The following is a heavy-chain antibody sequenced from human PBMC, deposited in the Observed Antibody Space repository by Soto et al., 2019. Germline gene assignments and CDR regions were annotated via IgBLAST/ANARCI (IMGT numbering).Heavy chain of an antibody. D-gene: IGHD6-19*01. J-gene: IGHJ4*02. Sequence: QVQLHESGPGLMKPSETLSLTCTVSGGSMSGYYWNWMRQPPGKGLEWIGYIYSSGTTIYNPSLDSRLTMSRDPSKNQFSLDLTAVTAADTAACYCARVMTYSSAWPYVDNWGQGTQVTVSS. V-gene: IGHV4-4*09. CDR3: ARVMTYSSAWPYVDN. CDR2: IYSSGTT. CDR1: GGSMSGYY.